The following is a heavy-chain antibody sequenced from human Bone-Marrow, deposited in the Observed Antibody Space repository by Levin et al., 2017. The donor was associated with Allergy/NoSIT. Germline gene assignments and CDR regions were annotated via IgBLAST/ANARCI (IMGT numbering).Heavy chain of an antibody. CDR3: AKSRFRASYYFDF. Sequence: GGSLRLSCVLSGFNFSTYGAHWVRQAPGKGLEWVAFISYDGNKQFHADSVKGRFTISRDISKNTLFLQMNGLRVEDSAMYYCAKSRFRASYYFDFWGRGTLVTVS. CDR1: GFNFSTYG. J-gene: IGHJ4*01. V-gene: IGHV3-30*18. CDR2: ISYDGNKQ.